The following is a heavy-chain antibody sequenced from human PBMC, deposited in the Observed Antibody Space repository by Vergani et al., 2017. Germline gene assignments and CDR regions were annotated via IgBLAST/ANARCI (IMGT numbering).Heavy chain of an antibody. J-gene: IGHJ4*02. D-gene: IGHD6-6*01. CDR3: ARDLGYSSSPSYDY. V-gene: IGHV3-48*01. CDR1: GFTFSSYS. Sequence: EVQLVESGGGLVQPGGSLRLPCAASGFTFSSYSMNWVRQAPGKGLEWVSYISSSSSTIYYADSVKGRFTISRDNAKNSLYLQMNSLRAEDTAVYYCARDLGYSSSPSYDYWGQGTLVTVSS. CDR2: ISSSSSTI.